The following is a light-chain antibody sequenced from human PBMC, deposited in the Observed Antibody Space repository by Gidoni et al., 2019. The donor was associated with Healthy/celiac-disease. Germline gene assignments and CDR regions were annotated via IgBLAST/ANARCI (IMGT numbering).Light chain of an antibody. V-gene: IGLV2-23*01. J-gene: IGLJ3*02. CDR2: EGS. Sequence: QSAMTQPASVSGSPGPSLTISCTGTSSDVGSYNLVSWYQQHPGKDPKLMIYEGSKRPSGVSNRFSGSKSGNTASLTISGLQAEDEADYYCCSYAGSSTPWVFGGGTKLTVL. CDR3: CSYAGSSTPWV. CDR1: SSDVGSYNL.